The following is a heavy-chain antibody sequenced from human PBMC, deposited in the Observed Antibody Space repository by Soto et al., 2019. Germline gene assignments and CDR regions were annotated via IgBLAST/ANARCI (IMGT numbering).Heavy chain of an antibody. D-gene: IGHD2-21*02. CDR1: GGSISSYY. J-gene: IGHJ5*02. V-gene: IGHV4-59*01. Sequence: SETLSLTCTVSGGSISSYYWCWIRQPPGKGLEWIGYIYYSGSTNYNPSLKSRVTISVDTSKNQFSLKLSSVTAADTAVYYCARAHCGGDCLSRWFDPWGQGTLVTVAS. CDR2: IYYSGST. CDR3: ARAHCGGDCLSRWFDP.